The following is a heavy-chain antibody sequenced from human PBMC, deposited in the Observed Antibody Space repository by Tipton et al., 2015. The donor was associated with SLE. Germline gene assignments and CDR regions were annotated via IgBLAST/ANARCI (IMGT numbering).Heavy chain of an antibody. V-gene: IGHV4-38-2*02. CDR3: VREHHPRIAVFGADC. CDR1: GCSITSGYY. Sequence: TLSLTCTVSGCSITSGYYCCWLRPPPGKGMEWIGSMSQTGITYYNPTPMSRVTISGYTSKNQFFLNLVSVTAAATAVYYCVREHHPRIAVFGADCWGQGTLVTVPS. CDR2: MSQTGIT. J-gene: IGHJ4*02. D-gene: IGHD3-3*01.